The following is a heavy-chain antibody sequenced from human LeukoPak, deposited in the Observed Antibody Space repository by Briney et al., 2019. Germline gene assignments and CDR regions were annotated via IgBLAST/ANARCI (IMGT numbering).Heavy chain of an antibody. V-gene: IGHV1-2*02. CDR3: ARVPPYYYDSSGYYHLDY. CDR2: INPNSGGT. Sequence: ASVKVSCKASGYTFTGYYMHWVRQAPGQGLERMGWINPNSGGTNYEQKFQGRVTMTRDTSISTAYMELSRLRSDDTAVYYCARVPPYYYDSSGYYHLDYWGQGTLLTVSS. D-gene: IGHD3-22*01. J-gene: IGHJ4*02. CDR1: GYTFTGYY.